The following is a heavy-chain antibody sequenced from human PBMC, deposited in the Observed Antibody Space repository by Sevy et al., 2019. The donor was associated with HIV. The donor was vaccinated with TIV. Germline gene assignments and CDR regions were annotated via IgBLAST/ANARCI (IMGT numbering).Heavy chain of an antibody. Sequence: GGSLRLSCAASGFRFTDYWMSWVRQTPGKGLEWVATIKQDESEKYYVDSVKGRFVISRDNGKTSVSLQMNGLRVEDTALYYCAREVGGFNWRPYYLDSRGQGTLVTVSS. CDR1: GFRFTDYW. CDR2: IKQDESEK. CDR3: AREVGGFNWRPYYLDS. J-gene: IGHJ4*02. D-gene: IGHD3-16*01. V-gene: IGHV3-7*01.